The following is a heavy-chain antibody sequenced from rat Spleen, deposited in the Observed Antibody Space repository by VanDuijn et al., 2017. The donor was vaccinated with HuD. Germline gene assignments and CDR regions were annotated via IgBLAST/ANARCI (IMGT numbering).Heavy chain of an antibody. J-gene: IGHJ2*01. CDR3: ARHPARYYVYSYFDY. D-gene: IGHD1-1*01. CDR2: IVYDGSGT. Sequence: EVQLVESGGGLVQPGRSMKLSCAASGFTFSNFDMAWVRPAPTKGLEWVASIVYDGSGTYYRDSVKGRFTISRDNAKRTLFLQMDSLRSEDTATYYCARHPARYYVYSYFDYWGHGVMVTVSS. CDR1: GFTFSNFD. V-gene: IGHV5-25*01.